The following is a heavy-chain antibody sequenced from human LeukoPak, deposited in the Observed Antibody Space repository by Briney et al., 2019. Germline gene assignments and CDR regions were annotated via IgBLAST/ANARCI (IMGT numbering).Heavy chain of an antibody. Sequence: QAGGSLSLSCAASGFTFSSYWMTWVRQAPGKGLEWVGNIKRDGSEKYYVDSVKGRFTISRDNAKNSLYLQMHSLRAEDTAVYYCARERETYNDYWGQGTLVTVSS. CDR3: ARERETYNDY. J-gene: IGHJ4*02. CDR1: GFTFSSYW. V-gene: IGHV3-7*01. D-gene: IGHD1-1*01. CDR2: IKRDGSEK.